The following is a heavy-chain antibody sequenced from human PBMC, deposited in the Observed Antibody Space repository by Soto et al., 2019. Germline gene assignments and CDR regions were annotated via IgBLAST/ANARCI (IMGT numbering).Heavy chain of an antibody. D-gene: IGHD3-3*01. V-gene: IGHV4-34*01. CDR3: ARRGRGTIFGVGPSRNNWFDP. Sequence: PSETLSLTCAVYGGSFSGYYWSWIRQPPGKGLEWIGEINHSGSINYNPSRKSRVTISVDTSKNQLSLKLSSVTAADTAVYYCARRGRGTIFGVGPSRNNWFDPLGQGTLVTVSS. CDR1: GGSFSGYY. CDR2: INHSGSI. J-gene: IGHJ5*02.